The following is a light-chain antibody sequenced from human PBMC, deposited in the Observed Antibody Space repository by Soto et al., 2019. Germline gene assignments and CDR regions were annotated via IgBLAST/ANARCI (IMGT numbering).Light chain of an antibody. CDR1: QSVSSSY. CDR3: QQFRT. CDR2: GAS. Sequence: EIVLTRAPGTLSLSPVGRATLSCRASQSVSSSYLAWYQQKPGQAPRLLIYGASSRATGIPDRFSGSGSGTDFTLTISRLEPEDFAVYYCQQFRTFGQGTKVDIK. V-gene: IGKV3-20*01. J-gene: IGKJ1*01.